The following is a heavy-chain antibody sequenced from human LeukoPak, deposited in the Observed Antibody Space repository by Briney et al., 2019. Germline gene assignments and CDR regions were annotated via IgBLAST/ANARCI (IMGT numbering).Heavy chain of an antibody. D-gene: IGHD4-17*01. CDR3: ARGGAGLRLVYFDY. CDR1: GYTFTNYD. Sequence: ASVKVSCKASGYTFTNYDINWVRQAPGQGLDWMGWISAYNGNTNYAQKFRGRVTMTTDTSTSTAYMELRSLRSDDTAVYYCARGGAGLRLVYFDYWGQGTLVTVSS. J-gene: IGHJ4*02. V-gene: IGHV1-18*01. CDR2: ISAYNGNT.